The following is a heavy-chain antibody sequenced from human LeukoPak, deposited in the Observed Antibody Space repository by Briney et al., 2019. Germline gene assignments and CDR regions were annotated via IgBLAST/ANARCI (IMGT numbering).Heavy chain of an antibody. CDR2: IYSGGST. J-gene: IGHJ3*02. CDR3: AKDRTMVRGVIDAFDI. V-gene: IGHV3-53*01. Sequence: QPGGSLRLSCAASGFTVSSNYMSWVRQAPGKGLEWVSVIYSGGSTYYADSVKGRFTISRHNSKDTLYLQINSLRAEDTALYYCAKDRTMVRGVIDAFDIWGQGTVVTVSS. CDR1: GFTVSSNY. D-gene: IGHD3-10*01.